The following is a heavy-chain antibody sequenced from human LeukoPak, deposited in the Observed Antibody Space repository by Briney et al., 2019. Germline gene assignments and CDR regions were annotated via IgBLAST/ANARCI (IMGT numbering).Heavy chain of an antibody. CDR2: ISSSGNKI. CDR3: ARGQRPQYTSTWDNWFDP. D-gene: IGHD2-2*01. CDR1: GFPFSSYE. J-gene: IGHJ5*02. V-gene: IGHV3-48*03. Sequence: GGSLRLSCAASGFPFSSYEMNWVRQAPGRRLQWVSYISSSGNKIYYAASVKGRFTISRDNAKNSLYLQIDSLRAEDTAVYYCARGQRPQYTSTWDNWFDPWGQGTQVTVSS.